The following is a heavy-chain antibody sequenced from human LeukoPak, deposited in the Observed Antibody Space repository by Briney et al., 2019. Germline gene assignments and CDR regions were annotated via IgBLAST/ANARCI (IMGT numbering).Heavy chain of an antibody. Sequence: GGSLRLSCAASGFTFSSYEMNWPRQAPGKGLEGVSYISSSGTTIYHADSVKGRFTIYRDNAKNSLYLQMNSLRAEDTAVYYCAELGITMIGGVWGKGTTVTISS. J-gene: IGHJ6*04. D-gene: IGHD3-10*02. CDR3: AELGITMIGGV. CDR2: ISSSGTTI. V-gene: IGHV3-48*03. CDR1: GFTFSSYE.